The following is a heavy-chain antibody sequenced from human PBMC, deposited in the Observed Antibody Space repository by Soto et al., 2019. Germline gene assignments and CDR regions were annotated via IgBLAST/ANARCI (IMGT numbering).Heavy chain of an antibody. V-gene: IGHV3-30-3*01. CDR1: GFTFSSYA. D-gene: IGHD2-21*01. J-gene: IGHJ4*02. Sequence: QVQLVESGGGVVQPGRSLRLSCAASGFTFSSYAMHWDRQAPGKGLEWVAVISYDGSNKYYADSVKGRFTISRDNSKNTLHLQMNRLRAEDTAVYYCSTSRIRDCYKYDADYCGQGTLVTVSA. CDR2: ISYDGSNK. CDR3: STSRIRDCYKYDADY.